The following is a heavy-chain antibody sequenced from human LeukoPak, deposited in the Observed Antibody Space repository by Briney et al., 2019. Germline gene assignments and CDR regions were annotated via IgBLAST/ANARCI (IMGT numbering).Heavy chain of an antibody. V-gene: IGHV3-7*01. Sequence: PGGSLRLSCAASGFTFSTYWMSWVRQAPGKGLEWVANIKGDGSEKYYVNSMKGRFTISRDNAKNSLYLQMNSLRAEDTAVYYCARVSLMVVVAATYDYWGQGTLVTVSS. J-gene: IGHJ4*02. D-gene: IGHD2-15*01. CDR3: ARVSLMVVVAATYDY. CDR2: IKGDGSEK. CDR1: GFTFSTYW.